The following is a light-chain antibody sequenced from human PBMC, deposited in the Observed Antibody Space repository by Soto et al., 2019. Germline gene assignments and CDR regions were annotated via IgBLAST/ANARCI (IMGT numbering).Light chain of an antibody. V-gene: IGKV3-15*01. J-gene: IGKJ1*01. CDR3: QHYSTCLWT. Sequence: EIVMTQSPATLSVSPGERATLSCRASQSVSSKLAWYQQKPGQGPRLLIYGASTRATGIPARFSGSESGTEFTLTISSLQAEDFAVYYCQHYSTCLWTFGQGTKVEFK. CDR1: QSVSSK. CDR2: GAS.